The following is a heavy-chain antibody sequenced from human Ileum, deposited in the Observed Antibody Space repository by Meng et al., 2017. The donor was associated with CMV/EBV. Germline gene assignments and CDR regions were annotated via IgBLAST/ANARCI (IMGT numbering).Heavy chain of an antibody. Sequence: CAVSGGSISSSNWWSWVRQPPGKGLEWIGEIYHSGSTNYNPSLKSRVTISVDKSKNQFSLKLTSVTAADTAVYYCTGFEWGVGFDPWGQGTLVTVSS. CDR3: TGFEWGVGFDP. CDR2: IYHSGST. CDR1: GGSISSSNW. D-gene: IGHD3-9*01. J-gene: IGHJ5*02. V-gene: IGHV4-4*02.